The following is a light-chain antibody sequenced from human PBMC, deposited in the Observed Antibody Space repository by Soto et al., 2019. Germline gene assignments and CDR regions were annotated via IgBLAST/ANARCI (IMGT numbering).Light chain of an antibody. Sequence: EVVLTQSPGTLSLSPGERATLSCRASQSVNSNYLAWYQQKPGQAPRLLIHRASTRPTGIPDRFIGSGSGTDFTLTINSLESADFAVYFCPQYDTSLQSTFGPGTKLEIK. CDR2: RAS. CDR3: PQYDTSLQST. V-gene: IGKV3-20*01. J-gene: IGKJ2*01. CDR1: QSVNSNY.